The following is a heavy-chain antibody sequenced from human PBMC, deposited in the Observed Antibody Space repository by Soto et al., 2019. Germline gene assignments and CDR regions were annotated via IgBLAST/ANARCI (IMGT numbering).Heavy chain of an antibody. V-gene: IGHV1-46*01. CDR1: GYTLTTYH. CDR3: ARRALGSIDY. CDR2: TNPNDAGT. Sequence: QVQLVQSGAEVKKPGASVKVSCKASGYTLTTYHLHWVRQVPGQGLEWMAITNPNDAGTSYAQEFQGRAPVTRDTSTSTVYMELNSLRSEDTAVYYCARRALGSIDYWGQGTLVTVSS. J-gene: IGHJ4*02.